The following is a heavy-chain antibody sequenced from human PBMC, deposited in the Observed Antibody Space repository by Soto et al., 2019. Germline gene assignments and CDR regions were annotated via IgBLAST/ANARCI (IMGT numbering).Heavy chain of an antibody. CDR2: ITNRGTHT. CDR3: TRAHEVAWFDS. CDR1: GFSFSSYT. D-gene: IGHD2-15*01. V-gene: IGHV3-21*06. Sequence: PGGSLRLSCTASGFSFSSYTMNWVRQAPGKGLQWVASITNRGTHTYSADSVKGRFTISRDNDKNSLYLQMNNLRAEDTATYYCTRAHEVAWFDSWGLGTMVTVSS. J-gene: IGHJ5*01.